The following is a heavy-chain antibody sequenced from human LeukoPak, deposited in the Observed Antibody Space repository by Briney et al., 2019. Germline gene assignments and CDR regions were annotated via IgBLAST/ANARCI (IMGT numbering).Heavy chain of an antibody. Sequence: PQTLSLTCTVSGGSISRGGYYCSWIRQHRGKGLEWIGYIYYSGSTYYNPSLKSQVNIAVDTSKNQCSQKLSSVTAADTGVYYCARVGIGVAAVTETYYFDYWGQGTLVTVSS. D-gene: IGHD2-2*01. CDR2: IYYSGST. CDR1: GGSISRGGYY. CDR3: ARVGIGVAAVTETYYFDY. J-gene: IGHJ4*02. V-gene: IGHV4-31*01.